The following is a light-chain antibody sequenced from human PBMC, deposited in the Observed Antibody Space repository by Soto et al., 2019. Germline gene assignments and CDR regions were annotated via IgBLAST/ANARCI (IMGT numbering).Light chain of an antibody. Sequence: EIVLTQSPGTLSLSPGERATLSCRASQSVSSSYLAWYQQKPGQAPRLLIYGASSRATGIPYRFSGSGSGRDFTLTISRLAPDDFAVYYCQQYGSSPLTFGPGTKGDIK. V-gene: IGKV3-20*01. CDR2: GAS. CDR1: QSVSSSY. CDR3: QQYGSSPLT. J-gene: IGKJ3*01.